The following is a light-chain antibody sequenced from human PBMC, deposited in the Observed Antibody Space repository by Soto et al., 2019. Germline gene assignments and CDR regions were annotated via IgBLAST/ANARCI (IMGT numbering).Light chain of an antibody. CDR3: QQYGSSPIT. Sequence: EIVLTQSPGTLSLSPGERATLSCRASQSVRNSYLAWYQQKAGQAPRLLIYGASSKATGIPDRFTGSESGTDFTLTISRLEPKDFAVYYCQQYGSSPITVGQGTRLEIK. J-gene: IGKJ5*01. CDR2: GAS. CDR1: QSVRNSY. V-gene: IGKV3-20*01.